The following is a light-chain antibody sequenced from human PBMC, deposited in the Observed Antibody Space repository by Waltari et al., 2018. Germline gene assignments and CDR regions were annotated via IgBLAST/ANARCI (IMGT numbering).Light chain of an antibody. CDR1: QLGKKY. V-gene: IGLV3-1*01. J-gene: IGLJ2*01. CDR3: QAWDTISAG. CDR2: QDT. Sequence: SYELTQPPSVSVSPGQTASITCSGDQLGKKYVSWYQQKPGQSPFLIIYQDTKRPAGIPERLSGSNSGNTATLTISGTQVMDEGDYYCQAWDTISAGLGGGTKLTVL.